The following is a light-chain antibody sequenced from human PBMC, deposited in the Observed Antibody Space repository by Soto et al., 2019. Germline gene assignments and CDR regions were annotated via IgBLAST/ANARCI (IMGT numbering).Light chain of an antibody. CDR3: QQYNNWPPGVT. CDR2: GAS. CDR1: QSVSSN. V-gene: IGKV3-15*01. Sequence: EIVMTQSPATLSVSPGERATLSCRASQSVSSNLAWYQQKPGQAPRLLIYGASTRATGIPARFSGSGSGTEFTLTISSMQSEDFAVYYCQQYNNWPPGVTFGQGTKVEI. J-gene: IGKJ1*01.